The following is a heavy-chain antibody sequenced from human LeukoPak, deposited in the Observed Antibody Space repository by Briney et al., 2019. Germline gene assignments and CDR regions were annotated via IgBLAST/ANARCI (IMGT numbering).Heavy chain of an antibody. Sequence: SGGSLRLSCAASGFTFTSYAMSWVRQAPGKGLEWVSAISGSGGRTFYADSVKGRFTISRDNSKNTLYLQMNSLRAEDTAVYYCAKYPSGYAPLYYFDYWGQGTLVTVSS. D-gene: IGHD3-22*01. V-gene: IGHV3-23*01. J-gene: IGHJ4*02. CDR3: AKYPSGYAPLYYFDY. CDR2: ISGSGGRT. CDR1: GFTFTSYA.